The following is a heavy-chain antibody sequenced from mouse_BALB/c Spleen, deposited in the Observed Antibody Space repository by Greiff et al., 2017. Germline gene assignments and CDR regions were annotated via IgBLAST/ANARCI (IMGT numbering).Heavy chain of an antibody. D-gene: IGHD2-1*01. CDR2: INPSTGYT. Sequence: QVQLQQSGAELAKPGASVKMSCKASGYTFTSYWMHWVKQRPGQGLEWIGYINPSTGYTEYNQKFKDKATLTADKSSSTAYMQPSSLTSEDSAVYDCARKGNSYAMDYWGQGTSVTVSS. CDR3: ARKGNSYAMDY. CDR1: GYTFTSYW. V-gene: IGHV1-7*01. J-gene: IGHJ4*01.